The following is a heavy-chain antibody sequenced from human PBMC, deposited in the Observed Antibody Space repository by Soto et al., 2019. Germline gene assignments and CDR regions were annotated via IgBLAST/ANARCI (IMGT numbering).Heavy chain of an antibody. D-gene: IGHD3-22*01. CDR1: GFTFGDYA. CDR2: ISWNSGSI. J-gene: IGHJ4*02. Sequence: GGSLRLSCAASGFTFGDYAIRFVRQSPGKCLEWVSGISWNSGSIGYADSVKGRFTISRDNAKNSLYLQMNSLRAEDTALYYCAKDSYYDSSGPFDYWGQGTLVTVSS. CDR3: AKDSYYDSSGPFDY. V-gene: IGHV3-9*01.